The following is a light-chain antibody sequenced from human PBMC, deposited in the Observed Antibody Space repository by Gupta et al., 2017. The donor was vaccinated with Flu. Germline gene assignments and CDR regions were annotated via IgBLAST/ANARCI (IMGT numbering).Light chain of an antibody. V-gene: IGLV2-23*02. CDR3: SSYAGSSTLV. Sequence: SITISCTGSSSDIGSYNLVSWYQQHPGIAPKVVVYEVNKRPSGVSDRFSGSKSGNTASLTISGLQAEDEADYYCSSYAGSSTLVFGGGTKVTVL. CDR2: EVN. J-gene: IGLJ3*02. CDR1: SSDIGSYNL.